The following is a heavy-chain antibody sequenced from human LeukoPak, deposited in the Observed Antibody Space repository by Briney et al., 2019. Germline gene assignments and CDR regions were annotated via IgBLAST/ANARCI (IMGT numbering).Heavy chain of an antibody. D-gene: IGHD2-2*01. J-gene: IGHJ4*02. CDR2: ISSSGSAK. CDR1: GFTLSSYE. V-gene: IGHV3-48*03. Sequence: GGSLRLSCAASGFTLSSYEMSWVRQAPGKGLEWVSYISSSGSAKYYADSVKGRFTISRDNADNSLYLQMSSLRAEDTAVYYCARRYCSSTSCTLDYWGQGTLVTVSS. CDR3: ARRYCSSTSCTLDY.